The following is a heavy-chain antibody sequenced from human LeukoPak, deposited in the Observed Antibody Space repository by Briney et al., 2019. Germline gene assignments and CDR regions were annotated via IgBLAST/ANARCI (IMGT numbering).Heavy chain of an antibody. V-gene: IGHV3-66*01. D-gene: IGHD2/OR15-2a*01. Sequence: PGGSLRLSCAASGFTFSSYTMNWVRQAPGKGLEWVSVIYSGGSTYYADSVKGRFTISRDNSKNTLYLQMNSLRAEDTAVYYCARGIWWFDPWGQGTLVTVSS. CDR3: ARGIWWFDP. J-gene: IGHJ5*02. CDR2: IYSGGST. CDR1: GFTFSSYT.